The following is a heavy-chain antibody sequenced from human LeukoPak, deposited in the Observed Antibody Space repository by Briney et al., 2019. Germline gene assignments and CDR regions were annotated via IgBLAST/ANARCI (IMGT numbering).Heavy chain of an antibody. Sequence: GASVKVSCKASGGTFSSYAISWVRQAPGQGLEWMGGIIPIFGTANYAQKFQGRVTITADESTSTAYMELSSLRSVDTAVYYCARAQTNWFDPWGQGTLVTVSS. J-gene: IGHJ5*02. CDR2: IIPIFGTA. V-gene: IGHV1-69*13. CDR1: GGTFSSYA. CDR3: ARAQTNWFDP.